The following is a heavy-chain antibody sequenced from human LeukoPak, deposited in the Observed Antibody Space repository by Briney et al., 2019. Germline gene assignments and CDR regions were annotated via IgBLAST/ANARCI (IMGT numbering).Heavy chain of an antibody. CDR2: NYTSGST. Sequence: SETLSLTCTVSGGSVSSGSYYWSWIRQPAGKGLEWIGRNYTSGSTNYNPSLKSRVTISVDTSKNEFSLKLSSVTAADTAVYYRARDTVPNWFDPWGQGTLVTVSS. CDR1: GGSVSSGSYY. J-gene: IGHJ5*02. D-gene: IGHD4-11*01. CDR3: ARDTVPNWFDP. V-gene: IGHV4-61*02.